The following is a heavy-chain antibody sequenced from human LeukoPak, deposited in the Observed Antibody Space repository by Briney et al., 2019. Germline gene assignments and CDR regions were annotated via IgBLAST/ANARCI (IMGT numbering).Heavy chain of an antibody. CDR2: ISTDGYTT. CDR3: ARDLGYCTNGVCHTRFDY. Sequence: GGSLRLSCAASGLAFSAYKMHWVRQAPRKGLVWVSRISTDGYTTDYADFVQGRFTASRDNTKNTWSLEMNSLRAEDTAVYYCARDLGYCTNGVCHTRFDYWGQGTLVTVSS. J-gene: IGHJ4*02. D-gene: IGHD2-8*01. V-gene: IGHV3-74*01. CDR1: GLAFSAYK.